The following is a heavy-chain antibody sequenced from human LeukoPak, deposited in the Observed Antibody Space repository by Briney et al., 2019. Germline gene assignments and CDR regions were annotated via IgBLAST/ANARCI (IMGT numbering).Heavy chain of an antibody. J-gene: IGHJ4*02. D-gene: IGHD6-6*01. CDR2: INHSGST. V-gene: IGHV4-34*01. Sequence: SETLSLTCAVYGGSFSGYYWSWIRQPPGKGLEWIGEINHSGSTNYNPSLKSRVTISVDTSKNQFSLKLSSVTAADTAVYYCARVPSYRYSSSAGTKYFDYWGQGTLVTVSS. CDR3: ARVPSYRYSSSAGTKYFDY. CDR1: GGSFSGYY.